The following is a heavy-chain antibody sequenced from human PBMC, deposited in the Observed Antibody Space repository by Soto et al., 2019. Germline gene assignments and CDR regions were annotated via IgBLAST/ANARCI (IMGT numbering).Heavy chain of an antibody. J-gene: IGHJ5*01. V-gene: IGHV4-39*01. CDR2: VDDSGGA. D-gene: IGHD3-22*01. CDR1: GVSIHHSHSF. Sequence: SETLSLTCAVSGVSIHHSHSFWAWIRQPPGKGLEFLGSVDDSGGANYNPSLKSRVTISVDTSKNQFSLTLNAVTAADTAGYHCGRVIEGATRHTDFASGGQGTLVTVSS. CDR3: GRVIEGATRHTDFAS.